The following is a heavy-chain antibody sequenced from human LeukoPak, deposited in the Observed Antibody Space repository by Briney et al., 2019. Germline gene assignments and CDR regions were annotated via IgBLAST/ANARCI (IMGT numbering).Heavy chain of an antibody. CDR2: IKQDGSEK. V-gene: IGHV3-7*01. CDR3: ARELVGRGGYYLYYYYYYYMDV. CDR1: GFTFSSYW. D-gene: IGHD3-3*01. Sequence: GGSLRLSCAASGFTFSSYWMSWVRQAPGKGLEWVANIKQDGSEKYYVDSVKGRFTISRDNAKNSLYLQMNSLRAEDTAVYYCARELVGRGGYYLYYYYYYYMDVWGKGTTVTVSS. J-gene: IGHJ6*03.